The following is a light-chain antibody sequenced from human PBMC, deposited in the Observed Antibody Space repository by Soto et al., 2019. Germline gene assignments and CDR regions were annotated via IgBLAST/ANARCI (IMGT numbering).Light chain of an antibody. CDR3: CSFTSSSTLV. J-gene: IGLJ1*01. CDR1: SSDVGGYNL. Sequence: SALTQPASVSGSPGQSITISCTGTSSDVGGYNLVSWYQQRPGKAPKLMIYDVSYRPSGVSNRFSGSKSGNTASLTISGLQAEDEADYYCCSFTSSSTLVFAPGTKLTVL. CDR2: DVS. V-gene: IGLV2-14*01.